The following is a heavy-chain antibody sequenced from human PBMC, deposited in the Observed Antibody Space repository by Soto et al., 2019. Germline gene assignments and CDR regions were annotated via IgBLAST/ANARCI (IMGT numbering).Heavy chain of an antibody. J-gene: IGHJ4*02. CDR1: GFTFSSYA. D-gene: IGHD6-13*01. Sequence: PGGSLRLSCAASGFTFSSYAMHWVRQAPGKGLEWVAVISYDGSNKYYADSVKGRFTISRDNSKNTLYLQMNSLRAEDTAVYYCARDPTRIAASFDYWGQGTLVTVSS. CDR2: ISYDGSNK. CDR3: ARDPTRIAASFDY. V-gene: IGHV3-30-3*01.